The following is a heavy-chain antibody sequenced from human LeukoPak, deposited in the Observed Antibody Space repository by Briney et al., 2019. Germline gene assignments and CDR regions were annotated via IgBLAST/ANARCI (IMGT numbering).Heavy chain of an antibody. J-gene: IGHJ6*02. CDR2: IIPILGIA. CDR1: GGTFSSYA. V-gene: IGHV1-69*04. Sequence: SVKVSCKASGGTFSSYAISWVRQAPGQGLEWMGRIIPILGIANYAQKFQGRVTITADKSTSTAYMELSSLRSEDTAVYYCARAARIAAANYYYYGMDVWGQGTTVTVSS. D-gene: IGHD6-13*01. CDR3: ARAARIAAANYYYYGMDV.